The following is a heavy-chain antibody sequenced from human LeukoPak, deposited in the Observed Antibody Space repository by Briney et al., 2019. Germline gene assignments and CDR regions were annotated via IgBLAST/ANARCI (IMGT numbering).Heavy chain of an antibody. CDR3: AGRLGVVVPAATGMDV. CDR2: IYYSGST. D-gene: IGHD2-2*01. CDR1: GGSLSSYY. V-gene: IGHV4-59*12. Sequence: SETLSLTCTVSGGSLSSYYWSWIRQPPGKGLEWIGYIYYSGSTNYNPSLKSRVTISVDTSKNQFSLKLSSVTAADTAVYYCAGRLGVVVPAATGMDVWGQGTTVTVSS. J-gene: IGHJ6*02.